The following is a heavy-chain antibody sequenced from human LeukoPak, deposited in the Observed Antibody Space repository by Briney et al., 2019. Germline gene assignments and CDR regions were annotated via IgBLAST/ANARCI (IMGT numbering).Heavy chain of an antibody. D-gene: IGHD5-18*01. Sequence: PGGSLRLSCAASGFTFSSYAMSWVRQAPGKGLEWVSAISGSGGSTYYAGSVKGRFTISRDNSKNTLYLQMNSLRAEDTAVYYCAKSGGYSYGPFDYWGQGTLVTVSS. CDR2: ISGSGGST. CDR3: AKSGGYSYGPFDY. V-gene: IGHV3-23*01. J-gene: IGHJ4*02. CDR1: GFTFSSYA.